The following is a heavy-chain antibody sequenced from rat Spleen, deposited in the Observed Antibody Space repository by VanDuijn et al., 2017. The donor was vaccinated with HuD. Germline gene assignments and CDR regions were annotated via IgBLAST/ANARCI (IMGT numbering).Heavy chain of an antibody. CDR2: MWRSGST. CDR1: GFSLINYS. V-gene: IGHV2-45*01. Sequence: QVQLMESGPGLVQPSETLSLTCTVSGFSLINYSVHWVRQPPGKGLEWVGVMWRSGSTEYNSVLKSRLSISRDTSKSQVFLKMNSLQTEDTAIYFCTRDPITTRDYFDYWGQGVMVTVSS. CDR3: TRDPITTRDYFDY. D-gene: IGHD1-1*01. J-gene: IGHJ2*01.